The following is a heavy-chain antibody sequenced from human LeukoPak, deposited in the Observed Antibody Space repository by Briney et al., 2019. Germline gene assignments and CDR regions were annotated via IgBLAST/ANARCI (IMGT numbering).Heavy chain of an antibody. J-gene: IGHJ3*02. CDR2: ISAYNGNT. V-gene: IGHV1-18*01. D-gene: IGHD4-17*01. Sequence: GASVKGSCKASGYSFTSYGISWVRQAPGQGLEWMGWISAYNGNTNYAQKLHGRVTMTTDTSTSTAYMELRSLRSDDTAVYYCARDLGYGEYDDAFDIWGQGTMVTVSS. CDR1: GYSFTSYG. CDR3: ARDLGYGEYDDAFDI.